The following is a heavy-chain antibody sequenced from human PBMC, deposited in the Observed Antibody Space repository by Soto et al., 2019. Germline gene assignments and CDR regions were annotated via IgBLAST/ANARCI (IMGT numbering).Heavy chain of an antibody. CDR3: ARPFFMVRGVIKGGIDAFDI. V-gene: IGHV4-31*03. Sequence: QVQLQESGPGLVKPSQTLSLTCTVSGGSISSGGYYWSWIRQHPGKGLEWIGYIYYSGSTYYNPSLKSRVTISVDTSKNQFSLKLSSVTAADTAVYYCARPFFMVRGVIKGGIDAFDIWGQGTMVTVSS. D-gene: IGHD3-10*01. CDR1: GGSISSGGYY. J-gene: IGHJ3*02. CDR2: IYYSGST.